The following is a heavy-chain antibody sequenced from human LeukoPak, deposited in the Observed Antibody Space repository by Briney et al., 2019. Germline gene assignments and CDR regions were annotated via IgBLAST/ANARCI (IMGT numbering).Heavy chain of an antibody. D-gene: IGHD4-23*01. CDR1: GFTFSSYW. CDR3: AKDRVDYGGWFDP. CDR2: INSDGSST. Sequence: GGSLRLSCAASGFTFSSYWMHWVRQAPGKGLVWVSRINSDGSSTSYADSVKGRFTISRDNSKNTLYLQMNSLRAEDTAVYYCAKDRVDYGGWFDPWGQGTLVTVSS. J-gene: IGHJ5*02. V-gene: IGHV3-74*01.